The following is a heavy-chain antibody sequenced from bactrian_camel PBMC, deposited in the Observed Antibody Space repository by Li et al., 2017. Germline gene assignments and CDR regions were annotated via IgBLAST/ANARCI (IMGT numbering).Heavy chain of an antibody. Sequence: HVQLVESGGGSVQAGGSLRLSCGTSAAVYADNCFGWFRQPPGSEREGVAVIYTGDGLADYTSSVKGRFTISQDNAKNTVYLQMDNLQPEDTAMYYCAEGRGSRGEHCYSLNYWGRGTQVTVS. CDR1: AAVYADNC. V-gene: IGHV3S54*01. J-gene: IGHJ4*01. CDR2: IYTGDGLA. D-gene: IGHD6*01. CDR3: AEGRGSRGEHCYSLNY.